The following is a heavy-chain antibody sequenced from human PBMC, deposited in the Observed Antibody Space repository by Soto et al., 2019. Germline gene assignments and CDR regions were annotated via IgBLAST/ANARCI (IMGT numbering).Heavy chain of an antibody. V-gene: IGHV3-30-3*01. J-gene: IGHJ4*02. CDR2: ISYDGSNK. Sequence: QVQLVESGGGVVQPGRSLRLSCAASGFTFSSYAMHWVRQAPGKGLEWVAVISYDGSNKYYADSVKGRFTISRDNSKNTLYLQMNSLRAEDTAVYYCAREWELLRGFDYWRQGTLVTVSS. CDR3: AREWELLRGFDY. CDR1: GFTFSSYA. D-gene: IGHD1-26*01.